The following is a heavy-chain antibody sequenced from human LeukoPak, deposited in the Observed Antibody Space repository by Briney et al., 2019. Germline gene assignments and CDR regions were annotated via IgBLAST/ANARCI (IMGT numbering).Heavy chain of an antibody. J-gene: IGHJ4*02. CDR3: AKGGLAVAGRYFDY. V-gene: IGHV3-23*01. CDR2: ISGSGGST. D-gene: IGHD6-19*01. CDR1: GFTFSSYA. Sequence: GGSLRLSCAASGFTFSSYAMSWDRQAPGKGLEWVSVISGSGGSTYYAGSVKGRFTISRDNSKNTLYLQMNSLRAEDTAVYYCAKGGLAVAGRYFDYWGQGTLVTVSS.